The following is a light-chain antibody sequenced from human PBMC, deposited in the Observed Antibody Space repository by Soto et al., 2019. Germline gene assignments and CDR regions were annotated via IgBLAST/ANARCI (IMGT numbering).Light chain of an antibody. V-gene: IGKV1-6*01. J-gene: IGKJ1*01. CDR1: QDIRNE. CDR2: ASS. CDR3: LQDFTYPRT. Sequence: AIQMTQSPSSLSASVGDRVTITCRASQDIRNELAWYQHRPGKAPKLLIYASSNVQTGVPSRFRGSGSGTDFTLTVNSLQPEDFATYYCLQDFTYPRTFGQGTKVEVK.